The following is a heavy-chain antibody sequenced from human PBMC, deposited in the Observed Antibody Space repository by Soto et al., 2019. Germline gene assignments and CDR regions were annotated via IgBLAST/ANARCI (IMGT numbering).Heavy chain of an antibody. V-gene: IGHV5-10-1*01. CDR3: VRPIGVAVGGIDDAFDI. D-gene: IGHD6-19*01. CDR2: VDLSDSHS. Sequence: PGESLKISCQASGYRFASYYINWVRQMPGKGLEWMGRVDLSDSHSIYSPSFQGRVTISTDKSLTTAYLQWNSLRPSDTALYFCVRPIGVAVGGIDDAFDIWGQGTMVTVSS. J-gene: IGHJ3*02. CDR1: GYRFASYY.